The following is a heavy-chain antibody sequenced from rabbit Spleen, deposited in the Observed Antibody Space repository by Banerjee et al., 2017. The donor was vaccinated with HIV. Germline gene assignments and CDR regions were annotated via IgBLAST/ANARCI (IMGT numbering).Heavy chain of an antibody. V-gene: IGHV1S45*01. CDR2: IAVGSGGFT. CDR3: ARDLAGVIGWNFGW. Sequence: QQQLEESGGGLVKPGGTLTLTCKASGIDFSSYYYMCWVRQPPGKGLEWIACIAVGSGGFTYYTNWAKGRFTFSKTSSTTVTLQMTSLTAADTATYFCARDLAGVIGWNFGWWGQGTLVTVS. D-gene: IGHD4-1*01. CDR1: GIDFSSYYY. J-gene: IGHJ4*01.